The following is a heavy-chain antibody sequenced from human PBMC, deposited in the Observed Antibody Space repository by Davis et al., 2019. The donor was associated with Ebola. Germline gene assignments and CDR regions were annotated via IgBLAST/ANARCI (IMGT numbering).Heavy chain of an antibody. D-gene: IGHD6-13*01. Sequence: ASVKVSCKASGYTFITYGISWVRQAPGQGLEWMGWISGYNGNTNYEDKFQGRATMTTDTSTSTAYMELRSLTFDDTAVYYCARGSAIALTGRGFDNNGMDVWGKGTTVTVSS. CDR1: GYTFITYG. CDR2: ISGYNGNT. J-gene: IGHJ6*04. V-gene: IGHV1-18*01. CDR3: ARGSAIALTGRGFDNNGMDV.